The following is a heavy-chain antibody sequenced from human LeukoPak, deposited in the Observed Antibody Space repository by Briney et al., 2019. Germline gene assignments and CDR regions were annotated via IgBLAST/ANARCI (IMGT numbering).Heavy chain of an antibody. Sequence: PGGSLRLSCAASGFTFSHYWMSWVRQAPGKGLEWVANIKQDGSEKYYVDSVKGRFTISRDNAKNSLHLQMNSLRAEDTALYYCATHRGYSYGTAEDFDYWGQGTLVTVSS. V-gene: IGHV3-7*01. CDR2: IKQDGSEK. J-gene: IGHJ4*02. CDR1: GFTFSHYW. CDR3: ATHRGYSYGTAEDFDY. D-gene: IGHD5-18*01.